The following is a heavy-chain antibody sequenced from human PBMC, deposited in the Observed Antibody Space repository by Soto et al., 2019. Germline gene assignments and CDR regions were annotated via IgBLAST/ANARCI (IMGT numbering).Heavy chain of an antibody. V-gene: IGHV3-11*01. CDR1: GGSISSYY. CDR3: ARDPSVYDFWSGYHSY. J-gene: IGHJ4*02. Sequence: LSLTCTVSGGSISSYYMSWIRQAPGKGLEWVSYISSSGSTIYYADSVKGRFTISRDNAKNSLYLQMNSLRAEDTAVYYCARDPSVYDFWSGYHSYWGQGTLVTVSS. D-gene: IGHD3-3*01. CDR2: ISSSGSTI.